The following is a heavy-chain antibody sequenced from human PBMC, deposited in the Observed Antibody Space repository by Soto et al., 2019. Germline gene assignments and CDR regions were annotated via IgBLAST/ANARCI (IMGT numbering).Heavy chain of an antibody. CDR1: GGSISSSNW. V-gene: IGHV4-4*02. CDR3: CRDWRGLDY. J-gene: IGHJ4*02. Sequence: SETLSLTCAVSGGSISSSNWWSWVRQPPGKGLEWIGEIYHSGSTNYNPSLKSQVTISVDNSKNQFSLKLSSVTAADPAAYYFCRDWRGLDYWGQGTLVRVSS. D-gene: IGHD3-10*01. CDR2: IYHSGST.